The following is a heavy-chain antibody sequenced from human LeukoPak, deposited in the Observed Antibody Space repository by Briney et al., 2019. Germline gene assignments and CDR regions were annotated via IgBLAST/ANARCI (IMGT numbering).Heavy chain of an antibody. J-gene: IGHJ5*02. Sequence: ASVKVSCKASGYTFTGYYMHWVRQAPGQGLEWMGWIDPNSGGTNYAQKFQGRVTMTRDTSISTAYMELSRLRSDDTAVYYCARGRIAARGNWFDPWGQGTLVTVSS. CDR1: GYTFTGYY. D-gene: IGHD6-6*01. CDR2: IDPNSGGT. V-gene: IGHV1-2*02. CDR3: ARGRIAARGNWFDP.